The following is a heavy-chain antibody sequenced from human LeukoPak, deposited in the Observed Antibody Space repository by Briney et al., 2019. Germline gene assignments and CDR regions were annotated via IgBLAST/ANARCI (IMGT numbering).Heavy chain of an antibody. CDR2: FGTRSTSI. D-gene: IGHD3-22*01. CDR1: GFTFSGYS. CDR3: AREVSEGFDF. J-gene: IGHJ4*02. V-gene: IGHV3-21*01. Sequence: PGGSLRLSCTASGFTFSGYSMNWIRQAPGKGLEWVSSFGTRSTSIYHAGSVKGRFAVSRDNAKNSLYLQMNSLRAEDTALYYCAREVSEGFDFWGQGTLVTVSS.